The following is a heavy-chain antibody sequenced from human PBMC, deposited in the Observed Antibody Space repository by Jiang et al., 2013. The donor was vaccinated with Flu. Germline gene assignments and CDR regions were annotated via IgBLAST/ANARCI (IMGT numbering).Heavy chain of an antibody. CDR3: AAYGSGSYYGPIDY. CDR2: IYWDDDK. D-gene: IGHD3-10*01. Sequence: KPTQTLTLTCTFSGFSLSTSGVGVGWIRQPPGKALEWLALIYWDDDKRYSPSLKSRLTITKDTSKNQVVLTMTNMDPVDTATYYCAAYGSGSYYGPIDYWGQGTLVTVSS. V-gene: IGHV2-5*02. CDR1: GFSLSTSGVG. J-gene: IGHJ4*02.